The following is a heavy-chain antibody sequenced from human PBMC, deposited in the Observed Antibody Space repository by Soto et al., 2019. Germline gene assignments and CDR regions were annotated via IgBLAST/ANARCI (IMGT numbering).Heavy chain of an antibody. D-gene: IGHD1-7*01. CDR1: GFTFSRNG. Sequence: QVQLVESGGGVVQPGRSLRLSCAASGFTFSRNGMHWVRQAPGKGLEWAAVIWYDGSNKYYADSVKGRFTISRDNSKNTLYLEMNILSAEDTAVYYCARVSGTTKGVFDMWGQRTMVTVSS. V-gene: IGHV3-33*01. CDR2: IWYDGSNK. J-gene: IGHJ3*02. CDR3: ARVSGTTKGVFDM.